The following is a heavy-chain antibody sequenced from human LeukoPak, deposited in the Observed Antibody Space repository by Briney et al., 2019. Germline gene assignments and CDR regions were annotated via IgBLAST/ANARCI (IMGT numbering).Heavy chain of an antibody. Sequence: SETQSLTCTVSGGSVRTYYWSWIRQSPGKGLEWIGYIYSGSTNYNPSLKSRVTISVDASKNQCSLKLRSVTAADTAVYFCAGAHSNSFYFDFGGQGTLVSVS. V-gene: IGHV4-59*02. CDR2: IYSGST. CDR1: GGSVRTYY. CDR3: AGAHSNSFYFDF. D-gene: IGHD4-11*01. J-gene: IGHJ4*02.